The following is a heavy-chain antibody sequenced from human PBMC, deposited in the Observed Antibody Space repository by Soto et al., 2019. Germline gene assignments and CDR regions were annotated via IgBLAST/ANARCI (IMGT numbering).Heavy chain of an antibody. D-gene: IGHD3-10*01. CDR2: INAGNGNT. V-gene: IGHV1-3*01. Sequence: QVQLVQSGAEVKKPGASVKVSCKASGYTFISYAMHWVRQAPGQRLEWMGWINAGNGNTKYSQKFQGRVTITSDTSASTAYMELSSLRSEDTALYYCARDIGGMDIWGQGTKVTVSS. J-gene: IGHJ3*02. CDR1: GYTFISYA. CDR3: ARDIGGMDI.